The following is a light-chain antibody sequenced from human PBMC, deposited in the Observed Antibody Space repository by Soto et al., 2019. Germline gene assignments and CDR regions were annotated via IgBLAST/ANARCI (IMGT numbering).Light chain of an antibody. J-gene: IGKJ1*01. CDR3: QQSYSRT. Sequence: DIQLTQSQSSLSASVGDRVSISCRASQSISNYLNWYQQKPGKAPKVLIFAASRLQSGVPSRFSGSGSGTDFTLTITSLQPEDFATYYCQQSYSRTFGQGTKVDI. V-gene: IGKV1-39*01. CDR2: AAS. CDR1: QSISNY.